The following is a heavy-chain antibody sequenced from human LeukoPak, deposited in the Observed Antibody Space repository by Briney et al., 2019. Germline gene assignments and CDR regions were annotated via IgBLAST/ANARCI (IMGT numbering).Heavy chain of an antibody. CDR3: AKDRGYSYGSTLDY. J-gene: IGHJ4*02. D-gene: IGHD5-18*01. Sequence: QTGGSLRLSCAASGVTFSSYAMSWVRQAPGKGLEWVSAISGGGGSTYYADSVKGRFAISSDSSKSTLYLQMNSLRAEDTAIYYCAKDRGYSYGSTLDYWGQGTLVAVSS. CDR1: GVTFSSYA. CDR2: ISGGGGST. V-gene: IGHV3-23*01.